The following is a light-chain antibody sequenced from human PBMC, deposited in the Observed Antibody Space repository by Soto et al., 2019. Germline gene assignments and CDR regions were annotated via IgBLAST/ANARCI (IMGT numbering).Light chain of an antibody. CDR3: CSYAGSSSWV. J-gene: IGLJ3*02. V-gene: IGLV2-8*01. CDR1: SSDVGDYNF. CDR2: EVS. Sequence: QSALTQPPSASGSPGQSVTISCTGTSSDVGDYNFVSWYQQYPGKAPKLMIYEVSKRPSGVPDRFSGSKSVNTAFLTVSGLQAEDEADYYCCSYAGSSSWVFGGGTKVTVL.